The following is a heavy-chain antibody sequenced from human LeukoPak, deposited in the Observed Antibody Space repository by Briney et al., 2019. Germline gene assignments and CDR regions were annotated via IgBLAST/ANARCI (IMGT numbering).Heavy chain of an antibody. Sequence: ASVKVSCKASGNTFISDEINWVRQATGQGLEWMGWMSANSGNAASAQKFQGRLTMTRNTSIRTAHMELSSLNSDDTAVYYCARNVGHFYYDGSGSELYYYYLDVWGKGTTVTVSS. V-gene: IGHV1-8*02. D-gene: IGHD3-22*01. CDR2: MSANSGNA. CDR1: GNTFISDE. CDR3: ARNVGHFYYDGSGSELYYYYLDV. J-gene: IGHJ6*03.